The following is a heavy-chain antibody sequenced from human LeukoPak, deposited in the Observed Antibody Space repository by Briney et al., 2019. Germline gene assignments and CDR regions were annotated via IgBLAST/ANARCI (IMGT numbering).Heavy chain of an antibody. V-gene: IGHV4-59*01. D-gene: IGHD2-15*01. CDR3: VRASVESGGAFDI. CDR1: GGSITSYY. CDR2: VFYSENT. J-gene: IGHJ3*02. Sequence: SETLSLTCTVSGGSITSYYWSWIRQPPGKGLEWVGYVFYSENTRYNPSLKSRVITSADTSKNQFSLNLTSVTAADTAVYYCVRASVESGGAFDIWAKGQWSPSLQ.